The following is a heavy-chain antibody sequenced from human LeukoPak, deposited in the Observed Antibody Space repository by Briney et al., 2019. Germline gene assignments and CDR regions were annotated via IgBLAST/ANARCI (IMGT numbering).Heavy chain of an antibody. CDR1: GFTFSSYA. Sequence: GGSLRLSCAASGFTFSSYAMSWVRQAPGKGLEWVSAISGSGGNTYYADSVKGRFTISRDNSKNTLYLQMNSLRAEDTAVYYCAKDPEPYYYYMDVWGKGTTVTVSS. CDR2: ISGSGGNT. CDR3: AKDPEPYYYYMDV. J-gene: IGHJ6*03. V-gene: IGHV3-23*01.